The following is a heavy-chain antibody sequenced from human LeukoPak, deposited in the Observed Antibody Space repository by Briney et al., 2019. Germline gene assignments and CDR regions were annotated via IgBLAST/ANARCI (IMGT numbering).Heavy chain of an antibody. D-gene: IGHD1-7*01. CDR3: ARGRTKSRTNSFDI. CDR2: INHSGST. Sequence: SGTLSLTCAVYGGSFSGYYWSWIRQPPGKGLEGIGEINHSGSTNYNPSLKSRVTISVDTSKNHFSLKLRSVTAADTAVYYCARGRTKSRTNSFDIWGQGTMVTVSS. V-gene: IGHV4-34*01. J-gene: IGHJ3*02. CDR1: GGSFSGYY.